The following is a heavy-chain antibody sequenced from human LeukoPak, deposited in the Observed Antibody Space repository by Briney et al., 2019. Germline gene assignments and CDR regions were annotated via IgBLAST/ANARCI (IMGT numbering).Heavy chain of an antibody. J-gene: IGHJ6*03. V-gene: IGHV3-74*01. CDR3: ARDEYSSPSGRYYYYYYMDV. D-gene: IGHD6-6*01. Sequence: GGSLRLSCAASGFTFSSYWMHWVRQAPGKGLVWVSRINTDGSSTSYADSVKGRFTISRDNAKNTLYLQMNSLRAEDTAVYYCARDEYSSPSGRYYYYYYMDVWGKGTTVTVSS. CDR2: INTDGSST. CDR1: GFTFSSYW.